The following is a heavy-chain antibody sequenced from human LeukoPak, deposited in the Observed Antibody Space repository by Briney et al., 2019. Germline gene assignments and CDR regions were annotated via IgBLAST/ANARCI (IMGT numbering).Heavy chain of an antibody. CDR2: ISSNGDTI. V-gene: IGHV3-48*03. CDR3: ARDSATQGAFDI. Sequence: GGSLRLSCEASGFTFSNYEMNWVRQAPGKGVEGLSYISSNGDTIYYADSVKGGLTVSRDKARKSLYVQMNNQRADDTDVYYCARDSATQGAFDIWGQGTMVTVSS. CDR1: GFTFSNYE. J-gene: IGHJ3*02.